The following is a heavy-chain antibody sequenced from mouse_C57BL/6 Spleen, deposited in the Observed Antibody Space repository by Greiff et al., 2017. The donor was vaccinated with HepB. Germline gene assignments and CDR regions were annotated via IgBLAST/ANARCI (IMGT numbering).Heavy chain of an antibody. CDR3: ARSPITTGVALGAY. CDR1: GYAFSSSW. CDR2: IYPGDGDT. V-gene: IGHV1-82*01. Sequence: QVQLQQSGPELVKPGASVKISCKASGYAFSSSWMNWVKQRPGKGLEWIGRIYPGDGDTNYNGKFKGKATLTADKSSSTAYMQLSSLTSEDSAVYFCARSPITTGVALGAYWGQGTLVTVSA. J-gene: IGHJ3*01. D-gene: IGHD1-1*01.